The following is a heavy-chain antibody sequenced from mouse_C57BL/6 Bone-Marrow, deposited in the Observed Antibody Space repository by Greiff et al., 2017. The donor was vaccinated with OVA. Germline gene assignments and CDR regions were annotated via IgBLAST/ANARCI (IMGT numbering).Heavy chain of an antibody. CDR2: IYPRDGST. CDR3: ARRDLYYYYFDY. V-gene: IGHV1-78*01. D-gene: IGHD1-1*02. J-gene: IGHJ2*01. Sequence: VQLQQSDAELVKPGASVKLSCKVSGYTFTDYTIHWMKQRPEQGLEWIGYIYPRDGSTKYNEKFKGKATLTADKSSSTAYMQLNSLTSEDSAVYFCARRDLYYYYFDYWGQGTTLTVSS. CDR1: GYTFTDYT.